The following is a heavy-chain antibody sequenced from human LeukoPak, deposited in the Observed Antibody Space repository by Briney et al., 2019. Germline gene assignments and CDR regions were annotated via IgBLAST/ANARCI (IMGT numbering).Heavy chain of an antibody. J-gene: IGHJ4*02. V-gene: IGHV3-74*01. CDR3: ARDGVSGESDQ. CDR1: GFTFSSYW. CDR2: LNNDGANT. D-gene: IGHD6-19*01. Sequence: GGSLRLSGAASGFTFSSYWMDWVRQVPGRGLVWVSRLNNDGANTAYADSVKGRFTISRDNAKNTVYLQMNSLTTEDTALYYCARDGVSGESDQWGQGTLVTVSS.